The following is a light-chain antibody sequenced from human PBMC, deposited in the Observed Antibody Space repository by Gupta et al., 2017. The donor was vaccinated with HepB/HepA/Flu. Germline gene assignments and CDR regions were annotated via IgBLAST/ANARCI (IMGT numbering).Light chain of an antibody. Sequence: QSALTQPASVSGSPGPSITISCTGTSSDVGGYNYVSWYQPHPGKAPKLMIYDVSNRPSGVANRFSGSKAGNTASLTISGPPAEDAADYYCSSYTSSSTVVFGGGTKLTVL. CDR2: DVS. J-gene: IGLJ2*01. CDR1: SSDVGGYNY. CDR3: SSYTSSSTVV. V-gene: IGLV2-14*01.